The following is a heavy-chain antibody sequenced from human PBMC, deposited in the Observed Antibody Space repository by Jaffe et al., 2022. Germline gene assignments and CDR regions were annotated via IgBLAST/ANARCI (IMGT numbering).Heavy chain of an antibody. J-gene: IGHJ3*02. D-gene: IGHD6-19*01. Sequence: EVQLVESGGGLVQPGGSLRLSCAASGFTFSSYEMNWVRQAPGKGLEWVSYISSSGSTIYYADSVKGRFTISRDNAKNSLYLQMNSLRAEDTAVYYCARIVGIAVAGPRQYDAFDIWGQGTMVTVSS. V-gene: IGHV3-48*03. CDR2: ISSSGSTI. CDR3: ARIVGIAVAGPRQYDAFDI. CDR1: GFTFSSYE.